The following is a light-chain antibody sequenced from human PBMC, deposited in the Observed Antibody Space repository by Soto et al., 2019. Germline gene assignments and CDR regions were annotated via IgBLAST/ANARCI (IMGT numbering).Light chain of an antibody. J-gene: IGKJ4*01. Sequence: EIVLTQSPGTLSLSPGERATLSCRASESVSDNYLAWYQQRSGQAPRLVIYGASSRASAVPDRFSGSGSGADFTLTISRLEPEDFALYYCQQYGSSPLTLGGGTKVEIK. CDR3: QQYGSSPLT. V-gene: IGKV3-20*01. CDR1: ESVSDNY. CDR2: GAS.